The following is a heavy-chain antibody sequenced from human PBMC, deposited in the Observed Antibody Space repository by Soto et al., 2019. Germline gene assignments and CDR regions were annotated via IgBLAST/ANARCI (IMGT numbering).Heavy chain of an antibody. CDR2: IIPIFGTA. CDR1: GGTFSSYA. V-gene: IGHV1-69*13. Sequence: RASVKVSCKASGGTFSSYAISWVRQAPGQGLEWMGGIIPIFGTANYAQKFQGRVTITADESTSTAYMELSSLRSEDTAVYYCARDYIAVAGYYYYGMDVWGQGTTVTVSS. CDR3: ARDYIAVAGYYYYGMDV. D-gene: IGHD6-19*01. J-gene: IGHJ6*02.